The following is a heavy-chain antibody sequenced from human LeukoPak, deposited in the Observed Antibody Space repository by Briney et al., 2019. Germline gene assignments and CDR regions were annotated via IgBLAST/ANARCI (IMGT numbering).Heavy chain of an antibody. CDR3: AKDGIALVRGVIPQVDC. V-gene: IGHV3-23*01. J-gene: IGHJ4*02. CDR1: GFTFSRYA. CDR2: ISGSGDST. D-gene: IGHD3-10*01. Sequence: GGSLRLYCAASGFTFSRYAMSWVRQPPGKGLERVSTISGSGDSTYYADSVKGRFTISRDNSENTLYLQMNSLRAEDTAIYYCAKDGIALVRGVIPQVDCWGQGTLVTVSS.